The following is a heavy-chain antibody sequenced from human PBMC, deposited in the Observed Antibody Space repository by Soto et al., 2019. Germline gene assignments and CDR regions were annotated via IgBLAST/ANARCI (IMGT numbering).Heavy chain of an antibody. CDR1: GASIPSCY. CDR3: ARQGDTPPGYDSSGYYGYFDY. CDR2: IYSSGST. D-gene: IGHD3-22*01. J-gene: IGHJ4*02. Sequence: SETLSLTCPVGGASIPSCYWSGILHPPGKRLEWIGYIYSSGSTNYNPSLKRRVTISVDTSKNQSSLKLSSVTAADTAVHYCARQGDTPPGYDSSGYYGYFDYWVQGTLVTVS. V-gene: IGHV4-59*01.